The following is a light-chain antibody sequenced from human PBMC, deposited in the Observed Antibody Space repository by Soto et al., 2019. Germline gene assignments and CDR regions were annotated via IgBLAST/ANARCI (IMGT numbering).Light chain of an antibody. CDR3: QQFNSYSPWT. CDR2: DAS. J-gene: IGKJ1*01. V-gene: IGKV1-5*01. CDR1: QSISSW. Sequence: DIQMTQSPSTLSASVGDRVTISCRASQSISSWLAWYQQKPGKAPKLLIYDASSLESGVPSRFSGSGFGTEFTLTISSLQPDDFAPYYCQQFNSYSPWTFGQGTKVEIK.